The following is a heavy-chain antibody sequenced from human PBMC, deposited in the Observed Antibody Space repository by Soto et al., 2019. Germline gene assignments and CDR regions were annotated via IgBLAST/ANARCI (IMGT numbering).Heavy chain of an antibody. CDR3: ATEHKFSTTGTTGGMDV. CDR1: GYIFTDYY. D-gene: IGHD1-1*01. J-gene: IGHJ6*02. Sequence: ASVKVSCKASGYIFTDYYMHWVRQALGQELGWMGRFNPDDGDTIYAQKFQGRVTMTEDTSTDTAYTELSSLRSEDTAVYYCATEHKFSTTGTTGGMDVWGQGTTVTVSS. V-gene: IGHV1-24*01. CDR2: FNPDDGDT.